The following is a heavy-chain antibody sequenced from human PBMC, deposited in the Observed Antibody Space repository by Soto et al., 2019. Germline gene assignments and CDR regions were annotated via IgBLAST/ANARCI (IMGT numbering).Heavy chain of an antibody. Sequence: QVQLQESGPGLVKPSGTLSLTCAVSGGSISSSNWWSWVRQPPGKGLEWIGEIYHSGSTNYNPSLKSRVTIPEHKSKHQFSLKLSSVTAADTAVYYCEGGAYCGGDCFNFDYWGQGTLDTVSS. V-gene: IGHV4-4*02. J-gene: IGHJ4*02. D-gene: IGHD2-21*02. CDR3: EGGAYCGGDCFNFDY. CDR2: IYHSGST. CDR1: GGSISSSNW.